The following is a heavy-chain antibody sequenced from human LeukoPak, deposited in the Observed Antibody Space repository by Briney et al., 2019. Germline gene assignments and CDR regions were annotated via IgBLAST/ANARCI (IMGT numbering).Heavy chain of an antibody. Sequence: SETLSLTCSLSGGSRNTYYWSWIRQPAGKGLEWLGRIYTSGTTKYNPSLESRVTMSVDTSKNQFSLKLTSVTAADTAVYYCASDRGPVTAFFDYWSQGTLVTVSS. CDR2: IYTSGTT. V-gene: IGHV4-4*07. D-gene: IGHD1-20*01. CDR1: GGSRNTYY. J-gene: IGHJ4*02. CDR3: ASDRGPVTAFFDY.